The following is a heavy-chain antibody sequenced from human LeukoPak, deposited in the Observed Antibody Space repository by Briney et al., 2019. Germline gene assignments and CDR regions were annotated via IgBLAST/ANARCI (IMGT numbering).Heavy chain of an antibody. V-gene: IGHV1-2*02. CDR2: INPNSGGT. D-gene: IGHD6-19*01. CDR1: GYTFTGYY. J-gene: IGHJ4*02. Sequence: GASVKVSCKASGYTFTGYYMHWVRQAPGQGLEWMGWINPNSGGTNYAQKFQGRVTMTRDTSISTAYMEVSRPESDDTAVYYCARENNSGWYRKAAFDYWGQGTLVTVAS. CDR3: ARENNSGWYRKAAFDY.